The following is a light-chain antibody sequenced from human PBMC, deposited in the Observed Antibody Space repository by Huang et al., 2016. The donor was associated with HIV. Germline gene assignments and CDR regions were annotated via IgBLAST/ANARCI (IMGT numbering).Light chain of an antibody. CDR3: QQYNNWPPNT. V-gene: IGKV3-15*01. J-gene: IGKJ2*01. Sequence: EIEMTQSPGTLSVSPGETATLSCRASQSISSSLAWYQHRPGQAPRLLFYGASTRATGSPARVSGGGSGTDFTLTISSLQSEDFAVYYCQQYNNWPPNTFGQGTKLEIK. CDR1: QSISSS. CDR2: GAS.